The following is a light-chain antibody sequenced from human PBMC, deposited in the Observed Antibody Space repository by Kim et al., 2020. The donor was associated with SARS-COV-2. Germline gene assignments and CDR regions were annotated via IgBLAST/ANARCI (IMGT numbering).Light chain of an antibody. V-gene: IGLV3-21*04. CDR1: NLGSRS. J-gene: IGLJ3*02. CDR2: YDS. Sequence: APGKTARSTCGGDNLGSRSVHWYQQKPGQAPVLVIYYDSDRPSGIPERFSASNSGNTATLTISRVEAGDEADYYCQVWDSSGDHWVFGGGTQLTVL. CDR3: QVWDSSGDHWV.